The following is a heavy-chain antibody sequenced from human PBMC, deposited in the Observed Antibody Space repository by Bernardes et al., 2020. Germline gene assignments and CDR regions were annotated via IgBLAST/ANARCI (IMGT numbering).Heavy chain of an antibody. CDR1: GGSISSSSYY. CDR2: IYYSGST. CDR3: ARPIAARRGYFEP. V-gene: IGHV4-39*01. D-gene: IGHD6-6*01. Sequence: SETLSLTCTVSGGSISSSSYYWGWIPQPPGKGLEWIGSIYYSGSTYYNPSLKSRVTISVDTSKNQFSLKLSFVTAADTAVYYCARPIAARRGYFEPWGRGTLVSGSP. J-gene: IGHJ2*01.